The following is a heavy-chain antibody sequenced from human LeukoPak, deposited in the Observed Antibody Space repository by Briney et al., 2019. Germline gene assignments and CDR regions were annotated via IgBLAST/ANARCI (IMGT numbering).Heavy chain of an antibody. CDR1: GYSISSGYY. Sequence: SETLSLTCTVSGYSISSGYYWCWIRQPPGKGLEWIGSIYHSGSTYYNPSLKSRVTISVDTSKNQFSLKLSSVTAADTAVYYCAREPLVGATPYYFDYWGQGTLVTVSS. J-gene: IGHJ4*02. CDR3: AREPLVGATPYYFDY. V-gene: IGHV4-38-2*02. CDR2: IYHSGST. D-gene: IGHD1-26*01.